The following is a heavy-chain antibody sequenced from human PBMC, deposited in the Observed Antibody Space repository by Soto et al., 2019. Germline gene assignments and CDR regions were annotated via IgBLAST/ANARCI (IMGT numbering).Heavy chain of an antibody. Sequence: EVQLLESGGGLVQPGGSLRLSCAASGFTFNTYAMSWVRQAPGKGLEWASAISGSGGRAYYADSVKGRFTISRDSSKNTLYLQMNSLRAEDTAVYYCAKAHLNADWAWNADFDYWGQGTLVTVSS. CDR2: ISGSGGRA. CDR3: AKAHLNADWAWNADFDY. V-gene: IGHV3-23*01. D-gene: IGHD1-1*01. CDR1: GFTFNTYA. J-gene: IGHJ4*02.